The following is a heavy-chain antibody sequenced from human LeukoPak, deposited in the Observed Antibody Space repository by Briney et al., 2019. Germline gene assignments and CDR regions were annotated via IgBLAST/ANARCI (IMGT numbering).Heavy chain of an antibody. J-gene: IGHJ4*02. V-gene: IGHV3-23*01. Sequence: GGSLRLSCAASGFTFSSYAMSWVRQAPGKGLEWVSAISGSGGSTYYADSVKGRFTISRDNSKNTLYLQMSSLRAEDTAVYYCARVPLYYYDSSGFFFFDYWGQGALVTVSS. CDR3: ARVPLYYYDSSGFFFFDY. CDR1: GFTFSSYA. D-gene: IGHD3-22*01. CDR2: ISGSGGST.